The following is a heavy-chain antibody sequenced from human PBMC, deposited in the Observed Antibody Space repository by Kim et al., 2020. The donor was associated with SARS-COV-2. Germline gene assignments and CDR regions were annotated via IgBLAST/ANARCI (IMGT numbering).Heavy chain of an antibody. V-gene: IGHV4-59*08. D-gene: IGHD5-18*01. Sequence: NCNPSLKSRVTISVDTSKNHFSLKLSSVTAADTALYYCARLYSYYYGMDVWGQGTTVTVSS. CDR3: ARLYSYYYGMDV. J-gene: IGHJ6*02.